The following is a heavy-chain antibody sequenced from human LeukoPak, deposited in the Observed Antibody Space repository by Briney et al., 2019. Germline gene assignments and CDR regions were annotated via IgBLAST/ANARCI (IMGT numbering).Heavy chain of an antibody. CDR3: ARGTYYYGSGSKFDY. CDR1: GGSISSGDYY. J-gene: IGHJ4*02. V-gene: IGHV4-30-4*01. Sequence: SETLSLTCTVSGGSISSGDYYWRWIRQPPGKGLEWIGYIYYSGSTYYNPSLKSRVTISVDTSKNQFSLKLSSVTAADTAVYYCARGTYYYGSGSKFDYWGQGTLVTVSS. D-gene: IGHD3-10*01. CDR2: IYYSGST.